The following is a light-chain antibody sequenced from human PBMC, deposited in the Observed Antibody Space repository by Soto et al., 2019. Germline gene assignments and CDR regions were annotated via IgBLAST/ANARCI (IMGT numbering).Light chain of an antibody. V-gene: IGLV1-51*01. CDR1: SSNIGNNY. Sequence: QSVLTQPPSVSAAPGQKVTISCSGSSSNIGNNYVSWYQQLPGTAPKLLIYDNNKRPSGIPDRFSGSKSGTSATLGITGLQTGHEADYYCGTWDSSLSHYVLGNGTKVT. CDR2: DNN. J-gene: IGLJ1*01. CDR3: GTWDSSLSHYV.